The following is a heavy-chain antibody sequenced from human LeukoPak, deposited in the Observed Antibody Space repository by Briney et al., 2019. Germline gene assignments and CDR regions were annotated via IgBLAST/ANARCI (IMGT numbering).Heavy chain of an antibody. V-gene: IGHV1-69*04. CDR1: GGTFSSYA. CDR2: IIPIPGIA. D-gene: IGHD6-19*01. Sequence: SVKVSCKASGGTFSSYAISWVRQAPGQGLEWMGRIIPIPGIANYAQKFQGRVTITADKSTSTAYMELSSLRSEDTAVYYCARASGYSSGCCHWGQGTLVTVSS. CDR3: ARASGYSSGCCH. J-gene: IGHJ4*02.